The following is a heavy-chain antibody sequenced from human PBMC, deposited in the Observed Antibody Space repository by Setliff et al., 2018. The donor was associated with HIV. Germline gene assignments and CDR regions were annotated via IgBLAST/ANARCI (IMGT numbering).Heavy chain of an antibody. J-gene: IGHJ6*03. CDR3: ASGRTVVATIHYYYYYYMDV. V-gene: IGHV1-46*01. Sequence: ASVKVSCKASGYTFTSYYMHWVRQAPGQGLEWMGIINPSGGSTSYAQKFQGRVTMTRDTSTSTAYMELSSLRSEDTAVYYCASGRTVVATIHYYYYYYMDVWGKGTTVTVSS. CDR1: GYTFTSYY. CDR2: INPSGGST. D-gene: IGHD5-12*01.